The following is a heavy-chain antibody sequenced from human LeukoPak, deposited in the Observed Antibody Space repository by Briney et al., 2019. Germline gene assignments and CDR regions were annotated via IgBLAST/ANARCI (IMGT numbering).Heavy chain of an antibody. CDR3: ARDDQSVTMGRGQTSYYCYGMDV. CDR1: GFSFNAYW. V-gene: IGHV3-30*03. Sequence: GGSLRLSCTASGFSFNAYWMHWVRQAPGTGLEWVAIMSYDENTKYYADSVKGRFTVSRDNSKNTLYLQMDSLRPEDTAVYYCARDDQSVTMGRGQTSYYCYGMDVWGQGTTVTVSS. D-gene: IGHD3-10*01. CDR2: MSYDENTK. J-gene: IGHJ6*02.